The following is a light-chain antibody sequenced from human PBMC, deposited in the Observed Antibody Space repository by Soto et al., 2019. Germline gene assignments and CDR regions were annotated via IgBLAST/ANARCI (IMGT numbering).Light chain of an antibody. J-gene: IGLJ1*01. Sequence: QSALTQPASVSGSPGQSITISCTGTSSDVGSYDLVSWYQHHPGKAPKLIIYEGFKRPSGVSNRFSGSKSANTASLTISGLQAEDEADYHCCSFAGRSTPFVCGTGTKVTVL. CDR3: CSFAGRSTPFV. CDR1: SSDVGSYDL. V-gene: IGLV2-23*01. CDR2: EGF.